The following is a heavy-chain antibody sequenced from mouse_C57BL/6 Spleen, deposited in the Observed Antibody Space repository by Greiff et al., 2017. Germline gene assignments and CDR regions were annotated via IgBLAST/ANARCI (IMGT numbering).Heavy chain of an antibody. D-gene: IGHD2-10*01. CDR3: ARGPPFYGNYEDAMDY. CDR2: INYDGSST. J-gene: IGHJ4*01. V-gene: IGHV5-16*01. Sequence: DVKLVESEGGLVQPGSSMKLSCTASGFTFSDYYMAWVRQVPEKGLEWVANINYDGSSTYYLDSLKSRFIISRDNAKNILYLQMSSLKSEDTATYYCARGPPFYGNYEDAMDYWGQGTSVTVSS. CDR1: GFTFSDYY.